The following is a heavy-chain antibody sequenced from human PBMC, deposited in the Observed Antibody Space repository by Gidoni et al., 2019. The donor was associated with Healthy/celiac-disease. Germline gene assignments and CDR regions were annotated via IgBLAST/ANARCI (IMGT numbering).Heavy chain of an antibody. V-gene: IGHV1-18*04. D-gene: IGHD2-2*01. CDR2: IGAYNGNT. CDR1: GYTVTGYG. J-gene: IGHJ4*01. CDR3: ARDQGIVVVPAAGQDRSFDY. Sequence: QVPRVRCGAEVKKPGGSGTVSCKASGYTVTGYGISGVRQAPGQGLEWMGWIGAYNGNTSYAPTLQGRVTITTDTSTSTAYLQLRSLRSDDTAVYYCARDQGIVVVPAAGQDRSFDYWGQGTLVTVSS.